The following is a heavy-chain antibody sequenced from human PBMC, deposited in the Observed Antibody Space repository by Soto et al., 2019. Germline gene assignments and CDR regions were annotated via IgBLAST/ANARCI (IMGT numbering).Heavy chain of an antibody. V-gene: IGHV3-30*03. J-gene: IGHJ1*01. D-gene: IGHD6-19*01. CDR3: ATEGAVEAGLQH. CDR2: ISYDGSNK. Sequence: GGSLRLSCAASGFTFGSYGMHWVRQAPGKGLEWVAVISYDGSNKYYADSVKGRFTISRDNSKNTLYLQMNSLRAEDTAVYYCATEGAVEAGLQHWGQGTLVTVSS. CDR1: GFTFGSYG.